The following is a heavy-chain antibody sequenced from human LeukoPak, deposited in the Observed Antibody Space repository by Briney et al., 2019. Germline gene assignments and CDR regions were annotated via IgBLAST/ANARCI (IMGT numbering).Heavy chain of an antibody. D-gene: IGHD1-26*01. J-gene: IGHJ5*02. Sequence: ASVKVSCKTSGYTFTSSDINWVRQATGQGLEWMGWMNPNSGNTGYAQKFQGRVTMTRNTSISTAYMELSSLRSEDTAVYYCARGRGELLLDSNWFDPWGQGTLVTVSS. CDR3: ARGRGELLLDSNWFDP. CDR1: GYTFTSSD. CDR2: MNPNSGNT. V-gene: IGHV1-8*01.